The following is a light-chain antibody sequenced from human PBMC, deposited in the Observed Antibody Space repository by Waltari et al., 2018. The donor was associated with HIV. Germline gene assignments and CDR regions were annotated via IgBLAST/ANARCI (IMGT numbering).Light chain of an antibody. Sequence: QSVLTQPPSASGTPGPRVTISCSGSSSNIGSNTVNCYQLLPGTAPELLIYSNNQRPSVVPDRFSGSKSGPSASLAISGLQSEDEADYYCATWDDSLNAWVFGGGTKLTVL. J-gene: IGLJ3*02. CDR1: SSNIGSNT. CDR3: ATWDDSLNAWV. CDR2: SNN. V-gene: IGLV1-44*01.